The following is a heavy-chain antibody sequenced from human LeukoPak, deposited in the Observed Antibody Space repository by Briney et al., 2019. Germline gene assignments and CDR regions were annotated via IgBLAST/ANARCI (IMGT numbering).Heavy chain of an antibody. V-gene: IGHV6-1*01. CDR2: TYYRSKWYN. CDR1: GDSVSSNSAA. CDR3: ARNLKSIAAAGRRIDAFDI. Sequence: SQTLSLTCAISGDSVSSNSAAWNWIRQSPSRGLEWLGRTYYRSKWYNDYAVSVKSRITINPDTSKNQFSLQLNSVTPEDTAVYYCARNLKSIAAAGRRIDAFDIWGQGTMVTVSS. D-gene: IGHD6-13*01. J-gene: IGHJ3*02.